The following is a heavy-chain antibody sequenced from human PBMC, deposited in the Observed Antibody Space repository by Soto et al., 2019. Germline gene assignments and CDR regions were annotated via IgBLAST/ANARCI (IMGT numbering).Heavy chain of an antibody. J-gene: IGHJ3*02. CDR2: IDPSDSYT. D-gene: IGHD6-19*01. V-gene: IGHV5-10-1*01. CDR3: ARLRVAVAAPDAFDI. CDR1: GYSFTSYW. Sequence: GESLKISCKGSGYSFTSYWISWVRQMPGKGLEWMGRIDPSDSYTNYSPSFQGHVTISADKSISTAYLQWSSLKASDTAVYYCARLRVAVAAPDAFDIWGQGTMVTVSS.